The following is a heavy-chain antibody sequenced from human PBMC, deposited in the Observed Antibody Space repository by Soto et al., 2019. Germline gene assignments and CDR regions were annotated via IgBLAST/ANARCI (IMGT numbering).Heavy chain of an antibody. V-gene: IGHV3-20*04. Sequence: EVQLVESGGGVVRPGGSLRLSCAASGFTFDDFGMSWVLEALGKGLEWVAGINWNGSTIGYADSVKGRFTISRDNAKNSLYLQMSSLRAEDTALYYCARSNYYDDYWSPYDYWGQGTLVTVPS. CDR3: ARSNYYDDYWSPYDY. CDR1: GFTFDDFG. J-gene: IGHJ4*02. CDR2: INWNGSTI. D-gene: IGHD3-3*01.